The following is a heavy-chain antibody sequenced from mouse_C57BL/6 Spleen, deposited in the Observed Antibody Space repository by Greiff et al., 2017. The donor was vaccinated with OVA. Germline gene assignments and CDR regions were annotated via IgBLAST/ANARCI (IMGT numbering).Heavy chain of an antibody. Sequence: VQLQQSGPGLVQPSQSLSITCTVSGFSFTSYGVHWVRQSPGKGLEWLGVIWSGGSTDYNAAFISRLSISKDNSKSQVFFKMNSLKADDTAIYYCARNEGNWYFDVWGTGTTVTVSS. CDR1: GFSFTSYG. D-gene: IGHD2-14*01. V-gene: IGHV2-2*01. J-gene: IGHJ1*03. CDR2: IWSGGST. CDR3: ARNEGNWYFDV.